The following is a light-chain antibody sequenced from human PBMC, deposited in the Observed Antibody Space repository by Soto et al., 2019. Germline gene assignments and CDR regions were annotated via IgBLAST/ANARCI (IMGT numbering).Light chain of an antibody. CDR3: SSYTTSSTLV. CDR1: SSDVGAYNF. Sequence: QSALTQPASVSGSPGQSITISCTGTSSDVGAYNFISWYQQHPGTVPKLMIYDVSHRPSGVSNRFSGSKSGNTASLTISGLQPEDEATYYCSSYTTSSTLVFGGGTKLTVL. J-gene: IGLJ3*02. V-gene: IGLV2-14*03. CDR2: DVS.